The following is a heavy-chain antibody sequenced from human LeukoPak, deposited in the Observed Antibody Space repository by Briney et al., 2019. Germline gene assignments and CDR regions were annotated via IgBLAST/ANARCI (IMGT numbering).Heavy chain of an antibody. CDR3: ARVRGVRGVIDY. Sequence: SETLSLTCTVSGGSISSYYWSWIRQPPGKGLEWIGYIYYSGSTNYNPSLKSRVTMSVDTSKNQFSLKLSSVTAADTAVYYCARVRGVRGVIDYWGQGTLVTVSS. CDR2: IYYSGST. CDR1: GGSISSYY. D-gene: IGHD3-10*01. V-gene: IGHV4-59*08. J-gene: IGHJ4*02.